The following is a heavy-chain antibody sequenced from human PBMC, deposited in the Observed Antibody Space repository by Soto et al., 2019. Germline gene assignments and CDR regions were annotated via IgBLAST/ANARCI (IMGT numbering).Heavy chain of an antibody. D-gene: IGHD3-3*01. J-gene: IGHJ4*02. CDR2: IDTSGTKI. CDR3: ASHYDMWSGYLSPVDY. CDR1: GYPSGDSF. Sequence: QVQLVESGGDLVNPGGPRRLSCAASGYPSGDSFISWIRRAPGKGREWISYIDTSGTKIYYADSVKGRFTITRDNAKNSLYLEMNSLRDEDTAVYYCASHYDMWSGYLSPVDYWGQGTLVTVSS. V-gene: IGHV3-11*01.